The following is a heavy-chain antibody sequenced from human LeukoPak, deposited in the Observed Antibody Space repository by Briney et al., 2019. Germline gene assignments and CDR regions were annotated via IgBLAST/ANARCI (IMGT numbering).Heavy chain of an antibody. CDR2: ISSSSSTI. CDR3: ARGYYDYVWGSYRRNWFDP. J-gene: IGHJ5*02. D-gene: IGHD3-16*02. CDR1: GFTFSSYS. V-gene: IGHV3-48*01. Sequence: GGSLRLSCAASGFTFSSYSMNWVRQAPGKGQEWVSYISSSSSTIYYADSVKGRFTISRDNAKNSLYLQMNSLRAEDTAVYYCARGYYDYVWGSYRRNWFDPWGQGTLVTVSS.